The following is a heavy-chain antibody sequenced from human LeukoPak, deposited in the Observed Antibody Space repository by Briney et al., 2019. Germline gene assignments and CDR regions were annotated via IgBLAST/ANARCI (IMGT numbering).Heavy chain of an antibody. CDR3: ARESTELDAFDI. V-gene: IGHV3-21*01. Sequence: PGGSLRLSCAASGFTFSSYSMNWVRQAPGKGLEWVSSISSSSSYIYYADSVKGRFTISRDNAKNSLYLQMNSLRAEDTAVYYCARESTELDAFDIWGQGTMVTVSS. CDR2: ISSSSSYI. CDR1: GFTFSSYS. J-gene: IGHJ3*02. D-gene: IGHD1-14*01.